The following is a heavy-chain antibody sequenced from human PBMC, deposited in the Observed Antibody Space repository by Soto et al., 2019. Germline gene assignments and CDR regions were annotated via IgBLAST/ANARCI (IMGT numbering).Heavy chain of an antibody. CDR1: GFAFSSYW. CDR2: INGDGSDI. Sequence: EVLLVESGGGLVQPGGSLRLSSGASGFAFSSYWMHWVRQVPGKGLVWVSRINGDGSDIKYADSVKGRFTISRDNAKNTLYLQMNSLRAEDTAVYYCARDQSTGDWFDAWGQGTLVTVSS. D-gene: IGHD2-2*01. V-gene: IGHV3-74*03. CDR3: ARDQSTGDWFDA. J-gene: IGHJ5*02.